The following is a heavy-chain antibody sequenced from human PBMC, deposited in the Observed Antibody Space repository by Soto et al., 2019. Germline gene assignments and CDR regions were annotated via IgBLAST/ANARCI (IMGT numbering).Heavy chain of an antibody. Sequence: SETLSLTCAVYGGSFSGYYWSWIRQPPGKGLEWIGEINHSGSTNYNPSLKSRVTISVDTSKNQFSLKLSSVTAAHTAVYYCARGRSWSGYYSYYYYMDVWGKGTTVTRLL. CDR2: INHSGST. CDR3: ARGRSWSGYYSYYYYMDV. D-gene: IGHD3-3*01. V-gene: IGHV4-34*01. CDR1: GGSFSGYY. J-gene: IGHJ6*03.